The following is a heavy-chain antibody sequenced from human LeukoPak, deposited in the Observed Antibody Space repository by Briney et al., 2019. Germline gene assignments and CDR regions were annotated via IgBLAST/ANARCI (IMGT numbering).Heavy chain of an antibody. Sequence: PGGSLRLSCAASGFTFSNYWMSWVRQAPGKGLEWIGHIFYSGSTNYNPSLKSRVTMSLDTSKNQFSLKLYSVTAADTAVYYCARDGRSGSYRYYFDYWGPGTLVTVSS. CDR2: IFYSGST. CDR3: ARDGRSGSYRYYFDY. J-gene: IGHJ4*02. D-gene: IGHD1-26*01. CDR1: GFTFSNYW. V-gene: IGHV4-59*01.